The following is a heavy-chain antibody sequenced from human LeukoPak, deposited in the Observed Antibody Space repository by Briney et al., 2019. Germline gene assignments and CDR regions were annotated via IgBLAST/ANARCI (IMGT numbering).Heavy chain of an antibody. V-gene: IGHV4-34*01. CDR2: IHNSGTT. Sequence: SETLSLTCAVSGGPFSGYFWSWIRQSSGKGLEWIREIHNSGTTNYNPSLNSRVTISEDTSKNQFYLNLSSVTAADTAVYYCARRYYYNLGSFPFDFWGQGTLVTVSS. CDR1: GGPFSGYF. D-gene: IGHD3-10*01. J-gene: IGHJ4*02. CDR3: ARRYYYNLGSFPFDF.